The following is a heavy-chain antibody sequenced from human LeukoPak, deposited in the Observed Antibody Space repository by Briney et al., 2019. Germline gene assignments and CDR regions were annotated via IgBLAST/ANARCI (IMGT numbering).Heavy chain of an antibody. Sequence: PGGSLRLSCAASGFTFDDYGMSWVRQAPGKGLEWVSGINWNGGSTGYADSVRGRFTISRDNAKNSLYLQMNSLRAEDTALYYCARDRPNYYGSNGHYYQRNGDHWGQGTLVTVSS. V-gene: IGHV3-20*04. CDR3: ARDRPNYYGSNGHYYQRNGDH. CDR2: INWNGGST. CDR1: GFTFDDYG. D-gene: IGHD3-22*01. J-gene: IGHJ5*02.